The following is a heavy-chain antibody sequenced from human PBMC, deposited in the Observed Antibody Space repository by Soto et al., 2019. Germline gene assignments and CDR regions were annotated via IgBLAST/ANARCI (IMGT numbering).Heavy chain of an antibody. Sequence: GASVKVSCKASGYTITSYGISWVRQANRQGLEWMGWISAYNGNTNYAQKLQGRVTMTTDTSTSTAYMELRSLRSDDTAVYYCARESPSSYYDFWSGYPQACYFDYWGQGTLVTVSS. CDR3: ARESPSSYYDFWSGYPQACYFDY. CDR2: ISAYNGNT. V-gene: IGHV1-18*01. CDR1: GYTITSYG. J-gene: IGHJ4*02. D-gene: IGHD3-3*01.